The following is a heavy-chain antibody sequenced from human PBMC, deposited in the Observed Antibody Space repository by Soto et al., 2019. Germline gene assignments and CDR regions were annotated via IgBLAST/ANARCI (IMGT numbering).Heavy chain of an antibody. D-gene: IGHD2-2*01. CDR1: GYSFTSYW. CDR2: IDPSDSYT. J-gene: IGHJ6*02. CDR3: VVVPAALRYYYGMDV. V-gene: IGHV5-10-1*01. Sequence: RKISCKGSGYSFTSYWISWVRQMPGKGLEWMGRIDPSDSYTNYSPSFQGHVTISADKSISTAYLQWSSLKASDTAMYYCVVVPAALRYYYGMDVWGQGTTVTVSS.